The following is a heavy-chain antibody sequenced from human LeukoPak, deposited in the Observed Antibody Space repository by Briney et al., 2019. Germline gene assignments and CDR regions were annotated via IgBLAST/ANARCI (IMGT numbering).Heavy chain of an antibody. CDR3: ARTGYSSSWYSWGYDY. J-gene: IGHJ4*02. D-gene: IGHD6-13*01. V-gene: IGHV3-23*01. Sequence: PGGSLRLSCAASGFTFSSYAMSWVRQAPGKGLEWVSAISGSGGSTYYADSVKGRFTISRDNAKNSLYLQMNSLRAEDTAVYYCARTGYSSSWYSWGYDYWGQGTLVTVSS. CDR2: ISGSGGST. CDR1: GFTFSSYA.